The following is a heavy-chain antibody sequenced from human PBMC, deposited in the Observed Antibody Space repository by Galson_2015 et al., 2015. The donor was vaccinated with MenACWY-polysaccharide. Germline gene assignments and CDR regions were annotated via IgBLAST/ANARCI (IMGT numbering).Heavy chain of an antibody. CDR3: ARGHGSGIYFDN. J-gene: IGHJ4*02. CDR2: VDYSGNS. D-gene: IGHD3-10*01. Sequence: TLSLTCSVSGNTISSGGYYWTWVRQRPGKGLEWIGHVDYSGNSYYSPSLKSRVAISVDTSRNQFSLKLSFVTSADTAVYYCARGHGSGIYFDNWGQGTLVTVSS. CDR1: GNTISSGGYY. V-gene: IGHV4-31*03.